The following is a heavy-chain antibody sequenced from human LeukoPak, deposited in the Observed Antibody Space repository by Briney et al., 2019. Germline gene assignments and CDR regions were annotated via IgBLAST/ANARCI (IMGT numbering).Heavy chain of an antibody. J-gene: IGHJ2*01. CDR1: GGSISSGDYY. D-gene: IGHD1-7*01. CDR3: ARATDNWNYDQYWYFDL. CDR2: IYYSGST. Sequence: SETLSLTCTVSGGSISSGDYYWSWIRQPPGKGLEWIGYIYYSGSTYYNPSLKSRVTVSVDTSKNQFSLKLSSVTAADTAVYYCARATDNWNYDQYWYFDLWGRGTLVTVSS. V-gene: IGHV4-30-4*08.